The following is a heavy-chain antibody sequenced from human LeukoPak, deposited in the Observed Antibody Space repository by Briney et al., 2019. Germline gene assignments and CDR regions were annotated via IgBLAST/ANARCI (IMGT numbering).Heavy chain of an antibody. CDR3: ARGRVSSSTWYSTYYYYFYMDV. V-gene: IGHV4-59*01. Sequence: PSETLSLTCSVSDDSIIMYYWTRIRQPPGKGLEWIGYVDHTGSTNFNPSLNGRVSISRDTTKNLFSLRLRSVTAADTAVYFCARGRVSSSTWYSTYYYYFYMDVWGKGTTVTVSS. CDR2: VDHTGST. J-gene: IGHJ6*03. CDR1: DDSIIMYY. D-gene: IGHD1-1*01.